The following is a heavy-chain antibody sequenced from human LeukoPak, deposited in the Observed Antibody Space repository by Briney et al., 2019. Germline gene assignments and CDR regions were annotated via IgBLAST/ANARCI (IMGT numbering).Heavy chain of an antibody. D-gene: IGHD3-10*01. Sequence: GGSLRLSCAASGFTFSNYGMSWVRHAPGRGWEWVSAISGSGDSTYYADSVKGRFTISRDNSKNTLYLQMNSLRAEDTAVYYCASHYGSGSSNWLDPWGQGTLVTVSS. CDR2: ISGSGDST. J-gene: IGHJ5*02. CDR1: GFTFSNYG. CDR3: ASHYGSGSSNWLDP. V-gene: IGHV3-23*01.